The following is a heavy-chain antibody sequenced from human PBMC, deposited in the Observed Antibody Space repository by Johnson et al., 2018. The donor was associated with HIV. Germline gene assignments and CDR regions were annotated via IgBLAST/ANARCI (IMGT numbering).Heavy chain of an antibody. D-gene: IGHD3-10*01. V-gene: IGHV3-7*05. Sequence: VQLVESGGGLVQPGGSLRLSCAASGFTFSSYWMSWVRQAPGKGLEWVANIKQDGSEKYYVDSVKGRFTISRDNAKNSLYLQMNSLRAEDTALYYCARDRGGAARDAFDIWGQGTMVTVSS. CDR2: IKQDGSEK. CDR1: GFTFSSYW. J-gene: IGHJ3*02. CDR3: ARDRGGAARDAFDI.